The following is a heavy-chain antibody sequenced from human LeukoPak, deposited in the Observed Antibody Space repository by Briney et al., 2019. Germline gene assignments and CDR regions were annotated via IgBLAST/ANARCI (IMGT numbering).Heavy chain of an antibody. J-gene: IGHJ4*02. Sequence: GGSLRLSCAASGFTFSNYWMTWVRQAPGKGLEWVAHINQDGNKKYYVDSVRGRFTISRDNTKNSLYLQMSSLRAEDTAVYYCATDRGWRTSGYYLYYFEYWGQETLVTFSS. CDR3: ATDRGWRTSGYYLYYFEY. CDR2: INQDGNKK. CDR1: GFTFSNYW. D-gene: IGHD3-3*01. V-gene: IGHV3-7*01.